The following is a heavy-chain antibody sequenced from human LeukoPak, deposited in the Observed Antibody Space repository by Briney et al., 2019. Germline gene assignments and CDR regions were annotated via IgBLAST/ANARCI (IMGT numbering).Heavy chain of an antibody. V-gene: IGHV4-59*01. CDR1: GGSISSYY. J-gene: IGHJ4*02. D-gene: IGHD4-17*01. CDR2: IYYSGST. Sequence: PSETLSLTCTVSGGSISSYYWSWIRQPPGKGLEWIGYIYYSGSTNYNPSLKSRVTISVDTSKNQFSLKLSSVTAADTAVYCCARDSGDYVPGYWGQGTLVTVSS. CDR3: ARDSGDYVPGY.